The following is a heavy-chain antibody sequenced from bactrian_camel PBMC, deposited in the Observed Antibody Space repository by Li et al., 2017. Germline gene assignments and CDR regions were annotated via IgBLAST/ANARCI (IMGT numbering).Heavy chain of an antibody. D-gene: IGHD7*01. CDR3: ASNLRYLCGAYGPEYYNV. CDR1: AFTLGTYC. V-gene: IGHV3S6*01. J-gene: IGHJ4*01. CDR2: VCIDATDYI. Sequence: HVQLVESGEGSVQPGGSLRLSCAASAFTLGTYCMAWFRQAPGKERGGVATVCIDATDYIYYFDAVKGRFAVSRDNAKNTLYLQMNNLKPEDSAIYYCASNLRYLCGAYGPEYYNVWGQGTQVTVS.